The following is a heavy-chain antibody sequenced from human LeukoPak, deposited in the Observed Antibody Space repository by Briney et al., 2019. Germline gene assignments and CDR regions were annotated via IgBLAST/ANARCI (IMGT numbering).Heavy chain of an antibody. D-gene: IGHD4-17*01. V-gene: IGHV4-4*07. CDR2: IYTSGNT. CDR3: VRDADGDFDY. J-gene: IGHJ4*01. Sequence: SETLSLTCSVSGGSMGGYCWSWIRQPAGKGLEWIGRIYTSGNTNYNPSLKSRVTMSLDASKNQFSLKLSSVTAADTAVYYCVRDADGDFDYWGHGTLVTVSS. CDR1: GGSMGGYC.